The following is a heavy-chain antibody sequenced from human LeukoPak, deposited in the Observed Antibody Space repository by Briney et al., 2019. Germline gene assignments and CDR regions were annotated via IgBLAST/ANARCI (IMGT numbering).Heavy chain of an antibody. J-gene: IGHJ6*03. CDR1: GGSISTSSYY. CDR2: IFYSGST. D-gene: IGHD4-17*01. V-gene: IGHV4-39*07. CDR3: ASLGSTVTRRGYYYMDV. Sequence: PSETLSLTCTVSGGSISTSSYYWGWVGQPPGKGLEWIGNIFYSGSTYYSPSLKSRVTISLDTSRNQFSLKLSSVTAADTAVYYCASLGSTVTRRGYYYMDVWGKGTTVTISS.